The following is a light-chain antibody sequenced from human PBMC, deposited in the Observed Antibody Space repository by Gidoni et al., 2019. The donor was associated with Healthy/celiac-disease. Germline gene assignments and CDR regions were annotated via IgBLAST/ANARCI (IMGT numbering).Light chain of an antibody. CDR3: QQYNSPPIT. J-gene: IGKJ5*01. CDR2: KAS. V-gene: IGKV1-5*03. CDR1: QSISSW. Sequence: DIQMTQSPSTLSASVGDRVTITCRASQSISSWLAWYQQKPGKAPKLLIYKASSLESGVPSRFSGSGSGTEFTLTISSLQPDDFATYSCQQYNSPPITFGQGTRLEIK.